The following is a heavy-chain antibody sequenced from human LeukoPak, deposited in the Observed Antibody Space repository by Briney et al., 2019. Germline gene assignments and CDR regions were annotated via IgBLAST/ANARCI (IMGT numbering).Heavy chain of an antibody. V-gene: IGHV4-38-2*02. Sequence: PSETLSLTCTVSGYSITNGSYWGWIRQPPGKGLEWIGSIYHDGRIDYNPSLKSRVTISRDTSNDQFSLKLSSVIAADTAMYYCARRVGRWFGERAYYYNYMDVWGKGTTVTISS. CDR3: ARRVGRWFGERAYYYNYMDV. CDR2: IYHDGRI. J-gene: IGHJ6*03. D-gene: IGHD3-10*01. CDR1: GYSITNGSY.